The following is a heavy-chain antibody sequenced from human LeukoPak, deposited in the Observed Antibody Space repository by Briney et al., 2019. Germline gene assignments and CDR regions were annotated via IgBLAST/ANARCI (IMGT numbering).Heavy chain of an antibody. D-gene: IGHD4-17*01. J-gene: IGHJ4*02. V-gene: IGHV4-61*02. Sequence: SETLSLTCTVSGGSISSGSYYWSWIRQPAGAGLEWIGRIYTSGSTNYNPSLKSRVTISVDRSKNQFSLKLSSVTAADTAVYYCARLSTVTTSFDYWGQGTLVTVSS. CDR1: GGSISSGSYY. CDR3: ARLSTVTTSFDY. CDR2: IYTSGST.